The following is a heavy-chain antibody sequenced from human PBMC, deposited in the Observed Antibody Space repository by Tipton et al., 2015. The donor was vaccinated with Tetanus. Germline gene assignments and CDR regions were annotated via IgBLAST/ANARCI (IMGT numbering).Heavy chain of an antibody. CDR2: VFYSGSS. CDR3: ARDIEEVGATKYFDY. Sequence: TLSLTCTVSGGSINNGSFYWGWIRQPPGKGLEWIGSVFYSGSSFYNPSLKSRVTMSADTSKNQFSLRLTSATAADTAVYYCARDIEEVGATKYFDYWGQGTLVTVSS. J-gene: IGHJ4*02. CDR1: GGSINNGSFY. D-gene: IGHD1-26*01. V-gene: IGHV4-39*07.